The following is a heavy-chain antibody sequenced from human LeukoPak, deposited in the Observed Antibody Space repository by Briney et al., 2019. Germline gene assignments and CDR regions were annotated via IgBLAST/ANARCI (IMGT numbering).Heavy chain of an antibody. CDR2: ISYDGSNK. CDR1: GFTFSSYG. D-gene: IGHD2-15*01. CDR3: AKSCSGGSCFDP. V-gene: IGHV3-30*18. J-gene: IGHJ5*02. Sequence: GRSLRLSCAASGFTFSSYGMHWVRQAPGKGLEWGAVISYDGSNKYYADSVKGRFTISRDNSQNTLYLQMNSLRAEDTAVYYCAKSCSGGSCFDPWGQGTLVTVSS.